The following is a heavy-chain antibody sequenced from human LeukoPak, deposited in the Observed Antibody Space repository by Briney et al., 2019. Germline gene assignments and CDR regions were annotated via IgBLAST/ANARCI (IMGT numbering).Heavy chain of an antibody. CDR1: GGSISSYY. J-gene: IGHJ6*02. V-gene: IGHV4-59*01. CDR3: AREDYGMDV. CDR2: IYYSGST. Sequence: KPSETLSLTCTVSGGSISSYYWSWIRQPPGKGLEWIGYIYYSGSTNYNPSLKSRVTISVDTSKNQFSLKLSSVTAADTAVCYCAREDYGMDVWGQGTTVTVSS.